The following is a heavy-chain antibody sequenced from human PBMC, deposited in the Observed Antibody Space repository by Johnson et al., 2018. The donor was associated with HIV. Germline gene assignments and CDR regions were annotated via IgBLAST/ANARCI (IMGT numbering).Heavy chain of an antibody. D-gene: IGHD3-10*01. CDR1: GFAFSNYA. V-gene: IGHV3-23*04. CDR3: AKESGGSGSYYIGDMGDAFDI. Sequence: VESGGGLVQPGGSLRLSCAASGFAFSNYAMTWVRQAPGKGLEWVSSIPGSGGNTYDADSVKGRFTISRDNSENTVYLQMNSLRAEDTAVYFCAKESGGSGSYYIGDMGDAFDIWGQGTLVTVSS. CDR2: IPGSGGNT. J-gene: IGHJ3*02.